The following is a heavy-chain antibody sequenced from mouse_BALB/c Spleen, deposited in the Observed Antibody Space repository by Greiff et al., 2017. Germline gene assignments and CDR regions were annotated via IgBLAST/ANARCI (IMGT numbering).Heavy chain of an antibody. D-gene: IGHD3-1*01. J-gene: IGHJ4*01. Sequence: EVKLMESGGGLVKPGGSLKLSCAASGFTFSDYYMYWVRQTPEKRLEWVATISDGGSYTYYPDSVKGRFTISRDNAKNNLYLQMSSLKSEDTAMYYCARERGLRSAMDYGGRETTVSVAS. CDR3: ARERGLRSAMDY. V-gene: IGHV5-4*02. CDR1: GFTFSDYY. CDR2: ISDGGSYT.